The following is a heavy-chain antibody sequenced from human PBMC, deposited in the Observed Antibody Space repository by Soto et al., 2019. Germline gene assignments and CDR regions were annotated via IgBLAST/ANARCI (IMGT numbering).Heavy chain of an antibody. CDR3: ARDGLRQYAFDI. Sequence: EVQLVESGGGLVQPGGSLRLSCAASGFTFSSYAMHWVRQAPGKGLEYVSAISSNGGSTHYANSVKGRFTISRDNSTNTLYLQMGSLRAEDMAVYYCARDGLRQYAFDIWGQGTMVTVSS. D-gene: IGHD4-17*01. CDR2: ISSNGGST. CDR1: GFTFSSYA. V-gene: IGHV3-64*01. J-gene: IGHJ3*02.